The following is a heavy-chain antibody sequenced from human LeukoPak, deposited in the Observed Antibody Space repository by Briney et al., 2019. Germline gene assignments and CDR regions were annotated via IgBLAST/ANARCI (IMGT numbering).Heavy chain of an antibody. D-gene: IGHD3-22*01. J-gene: IGHJ4*02. CDR1: GGSISSYY. Sequence: SETLSLTCTVSGGSISSYYWSWIRQPPGKGLEWIGYIYYSGSTNYNPSLKSRVTISVDTSKNQFSLKLSSVTAADTAVYYCAGSMIVVVTGNGFDYWGQGTLVTASS. CDR3: AGSMIVVVTGNGFDY. CDR2: IYYSGST. V-gene: IGHV4-59*08.